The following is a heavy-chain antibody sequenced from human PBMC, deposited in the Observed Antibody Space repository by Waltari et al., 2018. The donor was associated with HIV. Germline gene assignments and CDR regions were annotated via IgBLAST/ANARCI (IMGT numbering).Heavy chain of an antibody. CDR2: INTVNGIT. CDR3: ARYSNYEGGQDL. V-gene: IGHV1-3*04. Sequence: QAQLVQSGAEVKNPGASVKLSCKASGYSFTSYVIHWMRQAPGQRFEWRGWINTVNGITKFSQNFQGRVSLIRDTSATTAFMELSSLKSDDTAVYYCARYSNYEGGQDLWGQGTLVTVSS. J-gene: IGHJ5*02. CDR1: GYSFTSYV. D-gene: IGHD4-4*01.